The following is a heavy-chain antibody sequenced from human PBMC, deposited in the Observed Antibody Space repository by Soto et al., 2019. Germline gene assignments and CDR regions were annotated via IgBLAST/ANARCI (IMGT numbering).Heavy chain of an antibody. CDR2: ISGSGGST. D-gene: IGHD6-13*01. CDR1: GFTFSSYA. CDR3: AKDLSSSWYGGYFDY. V-gene: IGHV3-23*01. Sequence: GGSLRLSCAASGFTFSSYAMSWVRQAPGKGLEWVSAISGSGGSTYYADSVKGRFTISRDNSKNTLYLQMNSLRAEDTAVYYCAKDLSSSWYGGYFDYWGQGTLDTVSS. J-gene: IGHJ4*02.